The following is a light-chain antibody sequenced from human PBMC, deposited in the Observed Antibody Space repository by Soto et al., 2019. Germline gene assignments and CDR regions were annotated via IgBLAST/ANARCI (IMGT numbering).Light chain of an antibody. CDR2: DNS. CDR1: SSNIGAGYD. J-gene: IGLJ2*01. Sequence: QSVLTQPPSVSGAPGQRVTISCTGSSSNIGAGYDVHWYQQLPGTAPKLLIYDNSNRPSGVPDRFSGSKSGTSASLAITGLQAEDEGDYYCQSYDISLSGVLFGGGTKVTVL. CDR3: QSYDISLSGVL. V-gene: IGLV1-40*01.